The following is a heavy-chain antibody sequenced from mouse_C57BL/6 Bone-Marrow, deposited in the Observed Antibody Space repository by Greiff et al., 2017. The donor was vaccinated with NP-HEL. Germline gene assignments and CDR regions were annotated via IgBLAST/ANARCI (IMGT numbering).Heavy chain of an antibody. V-gene: IGHV1-50*01. CDR1: GYTFTTYW. Sequence: QVQLQQPGAELVKPGASVTLSCKASGYTFTTYWMQWVQQRPGQGLEWIGAIDPSDSYTNYNPKFKGKATLTVDTSSSTAYMQLSSLTSEDSAVYYCARKAYYGRSYEFAYWGQGTLVTVSA. CDR2: IDPSDSYT. J-gene: IGHJ3*01. D-gene: IGHD1-1*01. CDR3: ARKAYYGRSYEFAY.